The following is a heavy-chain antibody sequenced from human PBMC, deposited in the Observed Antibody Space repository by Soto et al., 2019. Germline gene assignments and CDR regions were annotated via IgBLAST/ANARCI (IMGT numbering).Heavy chain of an antibody. CDR3: ASLQRFLEWPTKVDY. CDR1: GFTFSSYE. V-gene: IGHV3-48*03. CDR2: ISSSGSTI. J-gene: IGHJ4*02. D-gene: IGHD3-3*01. Sequence: EVQLVESGGGLVQPGGSLRLSCAASGFTFSSYEMNWVRQAPGKGLEWVSYISSSGSTIYYADSVKGRFTISRDNAKNSLYLQMNSLRAEDTAVYYCASLQRFLEWPTKVDYWGQGTLVTVSS.